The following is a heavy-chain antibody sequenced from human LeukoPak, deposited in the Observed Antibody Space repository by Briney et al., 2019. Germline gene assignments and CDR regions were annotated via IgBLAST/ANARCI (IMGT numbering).Heavy chain of an antibody. CDR1: GCSFSSYG. J-gene: IGHJ4*02. D-gene: IGHD5-24*01. CDR3: AKAPHSQLLLIDL. Sequence: AGSLCLSCAASGCSFSSYGIYWVRKAPPQGLERVAVISYDGSNQYYAHSVKGRFTISRDNSKNTLYLQMNSLRPEDTAVYYCAKAPHSQLLLIDLWGQGTLVTVSS. CDR2: ISYDGSNQ. V-gene: IGHV3-30*18.